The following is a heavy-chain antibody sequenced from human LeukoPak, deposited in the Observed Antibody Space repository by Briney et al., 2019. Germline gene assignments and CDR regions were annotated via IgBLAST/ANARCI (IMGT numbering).Heavy chain of an antibody. CDR1: GYTFTSYA. V-gene: IGHV1-3*01. CDR3: ARGRGQQWLVT. J-gene: IGHJ5*02. D-gene: IGHD6-19*01. CDR2: INAGNGNT. Sequence: GESLKVSCKASGYTFTSYAMHWVRQAPGQRLEWMGWINAGNGNTKYSQKFQGRVTITRDTSASTAYMELSSLRSEDTAVYYCARGRGQQWLVTWGQGTLVTVSS.